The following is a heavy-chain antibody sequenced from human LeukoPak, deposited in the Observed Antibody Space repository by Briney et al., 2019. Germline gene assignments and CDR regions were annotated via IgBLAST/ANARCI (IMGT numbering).Heavy chain of an antibody. Sequence: GGALRLSCAASGFTFSSYWMSWVRQAPGKGLEWVANIKQDGSEKYYVDSVKGRFTISRDNAKNSLYLQMNSLRAEDTAVYYCARDGYDYVWGSYRPYYYYMDVWGKGTTVTVSS. CDR2: IKQDGSEK. CDR1: GFTFSSYW. CDR3: ARDGYDYVWGSYRPYYYYMDV. J-gene: IGHJ6*03. V-gene: IGHV3-7*01. D-gene: IGHD3-16*01.